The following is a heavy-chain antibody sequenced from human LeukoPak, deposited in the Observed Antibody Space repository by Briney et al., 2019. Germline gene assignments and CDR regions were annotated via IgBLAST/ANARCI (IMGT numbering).Heavy chain of an antibody. V-gene: IGHV3-48*01. J-gene: IGHJ4*02. CDR1: GFTFSNYN. CDR2: ISSSGSTM. CDR3: ARVWDGYSGEDY. D-gene: IGHD5-18*01. Sequence: GGSLRLSCAASGFTFSNYNMIWVRQAPGKGLECVSYISSSGSTMHYADSVTGRFTISRDNAKKSLYLQMNSLRAEDTGVYYCARVWDGYSGEDYWGQGTLVTVSS.